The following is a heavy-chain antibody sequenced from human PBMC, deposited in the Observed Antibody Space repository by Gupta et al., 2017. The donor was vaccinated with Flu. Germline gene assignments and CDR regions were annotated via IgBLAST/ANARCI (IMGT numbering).Heavy chain of an antibody. D-gene: IGHD5-12*01. J-gene: IGHJ4*02. CDR3: ARDGMAYVDGGNIVY. Sequence: APGKGLDGVAVIWYDGSNKYYAYSVKGLFTISRDKSKNTQYLQMTSLRAEDTALYYCARDGMAYVDGGNIVYWGQGTLVTVSS. CDR2: IWYDGSNK. V-gene: IGHV3-33*01.